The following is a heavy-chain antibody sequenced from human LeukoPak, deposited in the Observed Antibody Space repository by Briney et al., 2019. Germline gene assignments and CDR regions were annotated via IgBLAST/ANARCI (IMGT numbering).Heavy chain of an antibody. CDR2: ISPTGSTT. D-gene: IGHD6-6*01. J-gene: IGHJ4*02. CDR1: GFSFSGHW. Sequence: GGSLRLSCTAFGFSFSGHWMHWARQLPGRGLVWVSRISPTGSTTSYADSVKGRFTVSRDNAKNTLYLQVNNLRAEDTAVYYCARGPNSNWSGLDFWGQGTLLTVSS. V-gene: IGHV3-74*01. CDR3: ARGPNSNWSGLDF.